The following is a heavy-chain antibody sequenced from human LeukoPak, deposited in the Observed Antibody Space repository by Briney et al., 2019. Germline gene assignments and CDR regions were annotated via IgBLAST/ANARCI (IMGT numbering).Heavy chain of an antibody. D-gene: IGHD3-10*01. V-gene: IGHV4-59*01. CDR2: IYYSGST. Sequence: SETLSLTCTVSGGSISSYYWSWIRQPPGKGLEWIGYIYYSGSTNYNPSLKSRVTISVDTSKNQFSLKLSSVTAADTAVYYCASGLGSGYYYYYGMDVWGQGTTVTVSS. CDR1: GGSISSYY. J-gene: IGHJ6*02. CDR3: ASGLGSGYYYYYGMDV.